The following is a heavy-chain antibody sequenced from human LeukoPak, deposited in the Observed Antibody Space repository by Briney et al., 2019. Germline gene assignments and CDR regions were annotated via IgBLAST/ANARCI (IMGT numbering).Heavy chain of an antibody. D-gene: IGHD3-3*01. CDR1: GASIGSTSYY. Sequence: PSETLSLTCTVSGASIGSTSYYWAWLRQPPGKGLEWIGNIYSSGSTYDNPSLKSRVTISVDTSKNQFSLNLTSVTAADTAVYYCASNNDFWSRFDNDYWGQGTLVTVSS. J-gene: IGHJ4*02. V-gene: IGHV4-39*07. CDR3: ASNNDFWSRFDNDY. CDR2: IYSSGST.